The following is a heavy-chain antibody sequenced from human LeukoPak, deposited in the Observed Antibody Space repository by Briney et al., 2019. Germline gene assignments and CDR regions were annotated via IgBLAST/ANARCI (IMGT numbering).Heavy chain of an antibody. D-gene: IGHD6-19*01. CDR2: INPNSGGT. CDR3: ARVLTGLDHFDY. CDR1: GYTFTGYY. Sequence: ASVKVSCKASGYTFTGYYMHWVRQAPGQGLEWMGWINPNSGGTNYAQKFQGRVTMTRDTSISTAYMELSRLRSDDTAVYYCARVLTGLDHFDYWGQGTLVTVSS. J-gene: IGHJ4*02. V-gene: IGHV1-2*02.